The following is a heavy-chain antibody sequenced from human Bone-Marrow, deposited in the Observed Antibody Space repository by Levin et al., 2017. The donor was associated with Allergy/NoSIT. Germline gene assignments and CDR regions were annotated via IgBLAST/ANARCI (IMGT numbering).Heavy chain of an antibody. CDR3: ARRGTYYDANGYYRAFDY. Sequence: SQTLSLTCSVSGDSMESYYWSWIRQPPGKGLEWIGYIDDSGSTTYNPSLKSRVTMSVETSKKKFSLRLNSVTAADTAVYYCARRGTYYDANGYYRAFDYWGQGTLVTVSS. D-gene: IGHD3-22*01. J-gene: IGHJ4*02. CDR2: IDDSGST. CDR1: GDSMESYY. V-gene: IGHV4-59*08.